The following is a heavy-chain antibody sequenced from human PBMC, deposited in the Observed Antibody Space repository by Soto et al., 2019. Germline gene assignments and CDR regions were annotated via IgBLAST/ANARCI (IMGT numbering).Heavy chain of an antibody. CDR3: ARDTGPGPTTDFDS. J-gene: IGHJ4*02. Sequence: EVQLVESGGDLVQPGGSLRLSCAASGFTFSGYWMSWVRQAPGKGLEWVANINKAGSEKYYVDSVRGRFTISRDNAKNSLYLQINSLRSEDAAVYYCARDTGPGPTTDFDSWGLGTLVTVSA. V-gene: IGHV3-7*01. CDR2: INKAGSEK. CDR1: GFTFSGYW. D-gene: IGHD4-17*01.